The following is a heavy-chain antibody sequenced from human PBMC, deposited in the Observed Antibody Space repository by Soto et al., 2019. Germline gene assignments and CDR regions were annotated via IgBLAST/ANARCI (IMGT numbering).Heavy chain of an antibody. V-gene: IGHV3-23*01. Sequence: GGSLRLSCAASGFTFSSYAMSWVRQAPGKGLEWVSAISGSGGSTYYADSVKGRFTISRDNSHNTLYLQVHSLTAEDTAVYYCAKDRRAGGNSAFYFDFWGQGAQVTVSS. J-gene: IGHJ4*02. CDR1: GFTFSSYA. D-gene: IGHD3-16*01. CDR3: AKDRRAGGNSAFYFDF. CDR2: ISGSGGST.